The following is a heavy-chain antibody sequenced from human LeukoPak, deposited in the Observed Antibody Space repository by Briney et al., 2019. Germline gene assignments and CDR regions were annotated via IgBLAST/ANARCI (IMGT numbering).Heavy chain of an antibody. V-gene: IGHV1-46*01. CDR1: GYTFTSYY. J-gene: IGHJ5*02. D-gene: IGHD3-22*01. Sequence: ASVKVSCKASGYTFTSYYMYWVRQAPGQGLEWMGLINPGGGSTNYAQKFQGRVTVTRDMSTGTVYMELSSLRSDDTAVYYCARGVHVRKYDSNHNCFDPWGQGTLVTVSS. CDR2: INPGGGST. CDR3: ARGVHVRKYDSNHNCFDP.